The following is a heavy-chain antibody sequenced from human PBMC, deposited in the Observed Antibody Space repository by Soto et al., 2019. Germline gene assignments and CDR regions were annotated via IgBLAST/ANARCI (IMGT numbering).Heavy chain of an antibody. CDR2: IYPGDSDT. CDR1: GYKFSNYW. CDR3: TRQVEMPTIEPNWFDP. V-gene: IGHV5-51*01. Sequence: GESLKISCKGSGYKFSNYWIGWVRQMPGKGLEWMGIIYPGDSDTRYSPSFQGQVTISADKSISTAYLQWSSLKASDTAMYYCTRQVEMPTIEPNWFDPWGQGTLVTVSS. J-gene: IGHJ5*02. D-gene: IGHD1-1*01.